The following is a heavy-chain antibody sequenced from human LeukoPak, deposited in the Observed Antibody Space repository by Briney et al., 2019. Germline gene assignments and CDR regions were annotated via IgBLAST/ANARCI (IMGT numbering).Heavy chain of an antibody. J-gene: IGHJ6*02. CDR3: ARDQKRYLNYYYGMDV. CDR1: GYTFTGYY. D-gene: IGHD3-10*01. V-gene: IGHV1-2*02. Sequence: SVNVSCKASGYTFTGYYMHGVRQAPGQGLECMGWRNPNSGGTNYAQKFQGRVTMTRDTSISTAYMELSRLRSDDTAVYYCARDQKRYLNYYYGMDVWGQGTTVTVSS. CDR2: RNPNSGGT.